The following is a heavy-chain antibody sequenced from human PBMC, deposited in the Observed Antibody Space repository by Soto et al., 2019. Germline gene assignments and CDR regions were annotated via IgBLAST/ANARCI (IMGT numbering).Heavy chain of an antibody. Sequence: QVQLVQSGDEVKKPGASVKVSCKASGYIFVNYGIAWVRQAPGQGREWMGWISPYTGNTHSATKVQGRLTMTTDTSTSTAYMDLGRLTSDDTAVYYCVMVDNYVTPTPQDVWGQGTTVTVSS. CDR3: VMVDNYVTPTPQDV. V-gene: IGHV1-18*01. D-gene: IGHD3-16*01. CDR2: ISPYTGNT. CDR1: GYIFVNYG. J-gene: IGHJ6*02.